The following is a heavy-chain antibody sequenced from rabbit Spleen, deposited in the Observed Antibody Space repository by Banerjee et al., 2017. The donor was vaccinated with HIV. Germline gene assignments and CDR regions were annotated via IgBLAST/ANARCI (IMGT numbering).Heavy chain of an antibody. J-gene: IGHJ4*01. CDR1: GFSFSSSYY. V-gene: IGHV1S40*01. CDR3: VREAGYGGYGDGNL. D-gene: IGHD6-1*01. CDR2: IYPDGIGST. Sequence: QSLEESGGDMVKPGASLTLTCTASGFSFSSSYYICWVRQAPGKGLEWIGCIYPDGIGSTAYASWAKGRFTISKTSSTTVTLQMTSLTAADTATYFCVREAGYGGYGDGNLWGPGTLVTVS.